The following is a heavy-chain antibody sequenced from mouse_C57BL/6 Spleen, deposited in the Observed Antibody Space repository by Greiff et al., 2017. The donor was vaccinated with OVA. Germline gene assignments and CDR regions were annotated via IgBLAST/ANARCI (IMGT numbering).Heavy chain of an antibody. V-gene: IGHV1-55*01. CDR2: IYPGSGST. Sequence: QVQLQQPGAELVKPGASVKMSCKASGYTFTSYWITWVKQRPGQGLEWIGDIYPGSGSTNYNEKFKSKATLTVDTSSSTAYMQLSSLTSEDSAVYDCARGYSNYAYAMDYWGQGTSVTVSS. J-gene: IGHJ4*01. D-gene: IGHD2-5*01. CDR1: GYTFTSYW. CDR3: ARGYSNYAYAMDY.